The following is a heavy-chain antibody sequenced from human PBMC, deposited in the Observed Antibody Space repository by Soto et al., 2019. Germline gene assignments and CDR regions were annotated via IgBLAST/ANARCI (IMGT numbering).Heavy chain of an antibody. V-gene: IGHV2-5*02. CDR1: GFSLSTSGVG. CDR2: IYWDDDK. D-gene: IGHD6-13*01. Sequence: QITLKESGPTLVKPTQTLTLTCTFSGFSLSTSGVGVGWIRQPPGKALEWLALIYWDDDKRYSPSLKSRLTITKDNPKNQVVVTMTTLAPVDTATYYFAHGSIAAAAGAFDIWGQGTMVTVSS. J-gene: IGHJ3*02. CDR3: AHGSIAAAAGAFDI.